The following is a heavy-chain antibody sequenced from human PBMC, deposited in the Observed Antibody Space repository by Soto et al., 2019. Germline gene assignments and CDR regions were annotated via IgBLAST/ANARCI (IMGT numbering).Heavy chain of an antibody. D-gene: IGHD3-10*01. J-gene: IGHJ6*02. CDR3: AAPRDEYGSGVSWFTYGMDI. Sequence: GGSLRLSCLASGFTFSDFAMTWVRHVPGRGLEWVASLDGAGGSTYYAESVRGRFSIPRDNSQNTLFLQMKRLTVDDTAIYYCAAPRDEYGSGVSWFTYGMDIWGQGTTVTVSS. V-gene: IGHV3-23*01. CDR2: LDGAGGST. CDR1: GFTFSDFA.